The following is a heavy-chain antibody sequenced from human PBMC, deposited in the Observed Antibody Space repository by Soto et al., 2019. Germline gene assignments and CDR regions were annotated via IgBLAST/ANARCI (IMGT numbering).Heavy chain of an antibody. Sequence: QVQLVESGGGVVQPGQFLTLSCAASGFTFRNYGMHWVRQPPGKGLEWVALISRDGSRQFYRDSVRGRWYISRDNNRNTLHLQMDSLGAEDAAVYYCVRDDDGGSNAFDVWGLGTRVTVSS. CDR3: VRDDDGGSNAFDV. CDR2: ISRDGSRQ. V-gene: IGHV3-33*05. CDR1: GFTFRNYG. J-gene: IGHJ3*01. D-gene: IGHD3-16*01.